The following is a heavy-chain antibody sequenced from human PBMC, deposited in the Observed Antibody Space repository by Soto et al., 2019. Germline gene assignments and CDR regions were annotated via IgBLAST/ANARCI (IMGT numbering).Heavy chain of an antibody. CDR2: ISDDGSKK. CDR3: AKNEPPSSGSHLDD. J-gene: IGHJ4*02. V-gene: IGHV3-30*18. CDR1: GFAFRNYV. Sequence: HPGGSLRLSCAASGFAFRNYVMHWVRQAPGKGLEWAAAISDDGSKKYYADSVKGRFTVSRDNSKNTMYLQMNSLRPEDTAVYYCAKNEPPSSGSHLDDWGQGTLVTVSS. D-gene: IGHD5-12*01.